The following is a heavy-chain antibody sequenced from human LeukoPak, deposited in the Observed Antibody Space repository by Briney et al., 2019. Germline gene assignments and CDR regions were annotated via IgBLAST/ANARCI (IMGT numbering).Heavy chain of an antibody. CDR3: ARDTGDGFYDY. CDR1: GGSISSSSYY. CDR2: LFTSGST. D-gene: IGHD5-24*01. J-gene: IGHJ4*02. Sequence: PSETLSLTCTVSGGSISSSSYYWSWIRQPAGQGLEWIGRLFTSGSTKYNPSLKSRVTIVVDESKKHFSLKLSSVTAADTAVYYCARDTGDGFYDYWGQGSLVTVSS. V-gene: IGHV4-61*02.